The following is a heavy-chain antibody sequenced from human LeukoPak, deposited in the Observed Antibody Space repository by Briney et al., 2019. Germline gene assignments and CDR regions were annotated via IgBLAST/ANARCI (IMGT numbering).Heavy chain of an antibody. CDR1: GYTFTSYG. Sequence: ASVKVSCKSSGYTFTSYGISWVRQAPGQGLEWMXXISAYNGNTNYAQKLQGRVTMTTDTSTSTAYMELRSLRSDDTAVYYCARDHIKGIAVAGTWNYWGQGTLVTVSS. CDR2: ISAYNGNT. V-gene: IGHV1-18*01. J-gene: IGHJ4*02. D-gene: IGHD6-19*01. CDR3: ARDHIKGIAVAGTWNY.